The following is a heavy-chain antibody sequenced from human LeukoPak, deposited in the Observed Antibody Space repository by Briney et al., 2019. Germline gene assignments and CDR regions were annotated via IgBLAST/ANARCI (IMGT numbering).Heavy chain of an antibody. CDR3: ARRGGSSSYAPTIFDY. CDR2: IYYSGST. V-gene: IGHV4-59*01. D-gene: IGHD6-13*01. Sequence: SETLSLTCTVSGGSISSYYWSWTRQPPGKGLEWIGYIYYSGSTNYNPSLKSRVTISVDTSKNQFSLKLSSVTAADTAVYYCARRGGSSSYAPTIFDYRGQGTLVTVSS. J-gene: IGHJ4*02. CDR1: GGSISSYY.